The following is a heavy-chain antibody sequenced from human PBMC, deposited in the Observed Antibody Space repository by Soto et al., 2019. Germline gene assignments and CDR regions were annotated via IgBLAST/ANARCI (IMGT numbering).Heavy chain of an antibody. CDR1: GFTFSSDW. J-gene: IGHJ4*02. CDR3: ARWFTYGSFDYLDY. Sequence: GGSLRLSCAASGFTFSSDWMHWFRQAPGKGLVWVSRIDSGGRTTTYADSVKGRFTISRDNAKNTLYLQMNGLRAEDTALYYCARWFTYGSFDYLDYWGQGTQVTVSS. V-gene: IGHV3-74*01. CDR2: IDSGGRTT. D-gene: IGHD2-15*01.